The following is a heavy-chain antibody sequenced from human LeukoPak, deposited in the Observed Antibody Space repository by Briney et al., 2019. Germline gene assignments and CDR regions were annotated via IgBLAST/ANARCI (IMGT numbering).Heavy chain of an antibody. CDR1: GFTFSYYD. D-gene: IGHD3-16*01. J-gene: IGHJ4*02. CDR2: IGAAGDT. CDR3: AGPRWGGGFDY. V-gene: IGHV3-13*01. Sequence: GGSLRLSCAASGFTFSYYDMHWVRQPTGKGLEWVSGIGAAGDTYYPGSVKGRFTISRENAKDSLYLQMNSLSAEDAAMYYCAGPRWGGGFDYWGQGTLVTVSS.